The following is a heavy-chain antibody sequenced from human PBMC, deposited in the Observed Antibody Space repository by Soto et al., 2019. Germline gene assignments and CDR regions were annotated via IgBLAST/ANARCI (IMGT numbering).Heavy chain of an antibody. CDR3: VRWCNDPGADAFDL. V-gene: IGHV3-11*01. CDR1: GFTFSEHY. D-gene: IGHD2-8*01. CDR2: ITSSGSTV. Sequence: GGSLRLSWVASGFTFSEHYMSWIRQAPGKGLEWVSYITSSGSTVYYEDSVKGRFTISRDNTKNSLSLQMNSLRAEDTAVYYCVRWCNDPGADAFDLWGLGTVVPVSS. J-gene: IGHJ3*01.